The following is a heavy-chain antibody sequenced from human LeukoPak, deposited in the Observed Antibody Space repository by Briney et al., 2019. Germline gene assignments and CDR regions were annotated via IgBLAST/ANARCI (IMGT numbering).Heavy chain of an antibody. CDR2: ISNNGDTI. D-gene: IGHD1-26*01. Sequence: GGSLRLSCAASGFTFSDCYMSWLRQAPGKGLEWVSYISNNGDTIYYTDSVKGRFTISRDNAKNSLYLQMNSLRAEDTAVYYCARAGGSPEYFHYWGQGTLVTVSS. CDR1: GFTFSDCY. J-gene: IGHJ1*01. V-gene: IGHV3-11*01. CDR3: ARAGGSPEYFHY.